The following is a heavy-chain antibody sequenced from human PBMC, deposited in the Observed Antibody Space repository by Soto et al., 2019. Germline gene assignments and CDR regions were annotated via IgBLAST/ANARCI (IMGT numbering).Heavy chain of an antibody. J-gene: IGHJ4*02. CDR1: GCSISSYY. CDR3: ATKSSKAGSFSVCSCYRFDY. CDR2: IYYSGST. V-gene: IGHV4-59*08. Sequence: SDTLSLTCTVSGCSISSYYWSWIRQPPGKGLEWIGYIYYSGSTNYNPSLKSRVTISVDTSKNQFSLKLSSVTAADTAVYYCATKSSKAGSFSVCSCYRFDYWGQGTQLSVSS. D-gene: IGHD2-15*01.